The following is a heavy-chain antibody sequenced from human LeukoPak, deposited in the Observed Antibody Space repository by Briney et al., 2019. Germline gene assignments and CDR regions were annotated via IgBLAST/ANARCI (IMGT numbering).Heavy chain of an antibody. D-gene: IGHD3-3*01. CDR2: INPNSGGT. J-gene: IGHJ4*02. CDR3: AREITIFGVVILTQPFDY. V-gene: IGHV1-2*02. Sequence: ASVKVSCKASGYTFTGYYMHWVRQAPGQGLEWMGWINPNSGGTSYAQKFQGRVTMTRDTSISTAYMELSRLRSDDTAVYYCAREITIFGVVILTQPFDYWGQGTLVTVSS. CDR1: GYTFTGYY.